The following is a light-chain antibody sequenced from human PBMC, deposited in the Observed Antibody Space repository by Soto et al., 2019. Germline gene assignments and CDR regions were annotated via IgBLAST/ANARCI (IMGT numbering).Light chain of an antibody. CDR1: QSVTTNY. CDR3: QHYGSSPPNT. J-gene: IGKJ2*01. CDR2: GAS. V-gene: IGKV3-20*01. Sequence: EIVLTQSPGTLSLSPGERATLSCRATQSVTTNYLAWYQQKPGQAPRLLIYGASIRATGTPDRFSGSGSGTDFTLTISRLEPEDFAVYYCQHYGSSPPNTFGQGTKLEIK.